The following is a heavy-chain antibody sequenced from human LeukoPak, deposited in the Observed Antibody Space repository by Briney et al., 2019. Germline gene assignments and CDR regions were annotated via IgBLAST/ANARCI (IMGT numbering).Heavy chain of an antibody. CDR2: ISYDGSNK. Sequence: PGGSLRLSCAASGFTFSSYGMHWVRQAPGKGLEWVAVISYDGSNKYYADSVRGRFTISRDNSKNTLYLQMNSLRAEDTAVYYCARDFQWTGMDVWGKGTTVTVSS. D-gene: IGHD6-19*01. J-gene: IGHJ6*04. CDR3: ARDFQWTGMDV. CDR1: GFTFSSYG. V-gene: IGHV3-30*03.